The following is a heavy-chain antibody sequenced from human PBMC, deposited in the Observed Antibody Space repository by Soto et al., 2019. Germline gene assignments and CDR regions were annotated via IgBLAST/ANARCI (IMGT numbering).Heavy chain of an antibody. V-gene: IGHV1-69*01. CDR3: ARSQGGSSSLDIYYYVYYGMDV. CDR2: VIPIFGTP. Sequence: QVQLVQSGAEVKKPGSSVKVSCKAPGGTVSTYAISWVRQAPGQGLEWMGGVIPIFGTPKYAQKFQGRVTMTADESTSTGYIELRSMRSEDTALYYCARSQGGSSSLDIYYYVYYGMDVWGHGTTVTVSS. D-gene: IGHD2-15*01. CDR1: GGTVSTYA. J-gene: IGHJ6*02.